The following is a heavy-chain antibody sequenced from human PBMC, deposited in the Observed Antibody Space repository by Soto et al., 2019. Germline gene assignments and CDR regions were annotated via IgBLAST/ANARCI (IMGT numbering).Heavy chain of an antibody. J-gene: IGHJ6*03. CDR1: GYTFTSYG. D-gene: IGHD3-3*01. V-gene: IGHV1-18*01. CDR2: ISAYNGNT. CDR3: TGVYYDFWSGYYIHYYYMDV. Sequence: ASVKVSCKASGYTFTSYGISWVRQAPGQGLEWMGWISAYNGNTNYAQKLQGRVTMTTDTSTSTTYMELRSLRTDNTAKYKCTGVYYDFWSGYYIHYYYMDVWGKGTTVTVSS.